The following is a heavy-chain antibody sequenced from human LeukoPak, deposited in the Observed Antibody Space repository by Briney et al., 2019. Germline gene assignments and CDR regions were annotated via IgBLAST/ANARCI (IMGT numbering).Heavy chain of an antibody. Sequence: PGGSRRLSCVASGFTVTTYWMHWVRQAPGKGLVWVSRINGDGRNSNYTDCVKGRFTISRDNAKSSLYLQMNSLRAEATAVYYCVRDMTTVTTCYLQHWGQGTLVTVSS. CDR3: VRDMTTVTTCYLQH. CDR2: INGDGRNS. V-gene: IGHV3-74*01. J-gene: IGHJ1*01. D-gene: IGHD4-17*01. CDR1: GFTVTTYW.